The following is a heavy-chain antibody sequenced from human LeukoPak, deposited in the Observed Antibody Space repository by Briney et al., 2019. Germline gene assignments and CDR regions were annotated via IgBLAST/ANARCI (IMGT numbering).Heavy chain of an antibody. CDR2: ISSSGSNI. J-gene: IGHJ4*02. D-gene: IGHD6-19*01. CDR1: GFTFSSYD. CDR3: ARGDSSGWPYFDY. Sequence: PGGSLRLSCAASGFTFSSYDMNWVRQAPGKGLELISHISSSGSNIYYADSVKGRFTISRDNAKNSLYLQLNSLRAEDTAVYYCARGDSSGWPYFDYWGQGTLVTVSS. V-gene: IGHV3-48*03.